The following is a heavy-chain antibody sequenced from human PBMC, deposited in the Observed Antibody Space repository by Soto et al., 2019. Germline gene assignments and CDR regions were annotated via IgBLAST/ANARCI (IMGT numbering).Heavy chain of an antibody. J-gene: IGHJ6*02. CDR1: GGSISSGGYS. D-gene: IGHD6-25*01. CDR2: IYHSGST. CDR3: ARVLSVPGGYYYYGMDV. Sequence: TLSLTCAVSGGSISSGGYSWSWIRQPPGKGLEWIGYIYHSGSTYYNPSLKSRVTISVDRSKNQFSLKLSSVTAADTAVYYCARVLSVPGGYYYYGMDVWGQGTTVTVSS. V-gene: IGHV4-30-2*01.